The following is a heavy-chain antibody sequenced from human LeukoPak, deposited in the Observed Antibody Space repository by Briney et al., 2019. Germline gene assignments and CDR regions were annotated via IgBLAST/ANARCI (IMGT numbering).Heavy chain of an antibody. V-gene: IGHV1-8*01. Sequence: ASVKVSCKASGYTFTSYDINWVRQATGQGLEWMGWLNPNSGNTGYAQKFQGRVTMTRNTSISTAYMELSSLRSEDTAVYYCARGRWEYGDYFDTGYYYGMDVWGQGTTVTVSS. D-gene: IGHD4-17*01. CDR1: GYTFTSYD. CDR2: LNPNSGNT. CDR3: ARGRWEYGDYFDTGYYYGMDV. J-gene: IGHJ6*02.